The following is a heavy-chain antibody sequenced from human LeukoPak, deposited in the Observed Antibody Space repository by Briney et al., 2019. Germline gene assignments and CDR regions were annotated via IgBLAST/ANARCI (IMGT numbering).Heavy chain of an antibody. CDR1: EFTFNNYA. CDR3: ARRPYSSSSSYYYAMDV. Sequence: GGSLRLSCEASEFTFNNYAMNWVRQAPGKGLEWVSLIYSGGSTYYADSVKGRFTISRDNSKNTLYLQLNSLRAEDTAVYYCARRPYSSSSSYYYAMDVWGQGTTVTVSS. V-gene: IGHV3-53*01. J-gene: IGHJ6*02. CDR2: IYSGGST. D-gene: IGHD6-6*01.